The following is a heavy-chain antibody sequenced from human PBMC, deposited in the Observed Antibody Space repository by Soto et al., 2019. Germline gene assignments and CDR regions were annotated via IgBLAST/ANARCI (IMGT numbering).Heavy chain of an antibody. V-gene: IGHV1-69*02. J-gene: IGHJ4*02. D-gene: IGHD2-2*01. CDR1: GGTFSSYT. CDR2: IIPILGIA. Sequence: ASVKVSCKASGGTFSSYTISWVRQAPGQGLEWMGRIIPILGIANYAQKFQGRVTITADKSTSTAYMELSSLRSEDTAVYYCATDLVSPKKTMYYFDYWGQGTLVTVSS. CDR3: ATDLVSPKKTMYYFDY.